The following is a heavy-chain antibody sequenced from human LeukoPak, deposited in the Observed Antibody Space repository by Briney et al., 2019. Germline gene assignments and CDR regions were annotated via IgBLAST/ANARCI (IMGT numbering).Heavy chain of an antibody. CDR1: GFTFSSYW. D-gene: IGHD6-13*01. CDR2: KKEDGSEK. J-gene: IGHJ4*02. CDR3: ARGRHSSSWSPIDY. V-gene: IGHV3-7*01. Sequence: GGSLRLSCAASGFTFSSYWMTWVRPAPGKGLEWGACKKEDGSEKDYVDPVKGRFTISRDNAKNSLYLQMNSLRAEDTAMYYCARGRHSSSWSPIDYWGQGTLVTVSS.